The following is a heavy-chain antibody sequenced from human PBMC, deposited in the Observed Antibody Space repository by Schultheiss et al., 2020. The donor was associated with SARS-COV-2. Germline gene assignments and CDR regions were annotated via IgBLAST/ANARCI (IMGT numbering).Heavy chain of an antibody. CDR1: GFTFSSYA. V-gene: IGHV3-74*01. J-gene: IGHJ4*02. Sequence: ESLKISCAASGFTFSSYAMHWVRQAPGKGLVWVSRINSDGSSTSYADSVKGRFTISRDNSKNTLYLQMNSLRAEDTAVYYCARDHLLSGWYFDYWGQGTLVTVSS. CDR2: INSDGSST. D-gene: IGHD6-19*01. CDR3: ARDHLLSGWYFDY.